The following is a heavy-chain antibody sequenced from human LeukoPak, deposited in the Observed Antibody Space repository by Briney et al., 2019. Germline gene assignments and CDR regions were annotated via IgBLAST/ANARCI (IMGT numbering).Heavy chain of an antibody. CDR2: ISSGGDYT. CDR1: GFTFNNYA. Sequence: PGGSLRLSCAASGFTFNNYAMSWVRQAPGRGLEWVSAISSGGDYTNSADSVKGRFTISRDNSRNTLYLQMNSLRAEDTAVYYCARDQGGIPATFDYWGQGTLVTVSS. D-gene: IGHD6-13*01. CDR3: ARDQGGIPATFDY. V-gene: IGHV3-23*01. J-gene: IGHJ4*02.